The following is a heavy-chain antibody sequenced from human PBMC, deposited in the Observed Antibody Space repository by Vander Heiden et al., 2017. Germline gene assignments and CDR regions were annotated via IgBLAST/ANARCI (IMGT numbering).Heavy chain of an antibody. CDR1: GFTFSSLS. V-gene: IGHV3-21*01. CDR2: MSSSSSYI. J-gene: IGHJ4*02. CDR3: ARADLVDY. Sequence: VQLVPSGGGLVKPGGSLRLSCAASGFTFSSLSMNSVRQAPGKGLEWVSSMSSSSSYIYYAGAVKDRFTISRNNAKNSLYLQMNSLRAEDTAVYYCARADLVDYWGQGTLVTVSS.